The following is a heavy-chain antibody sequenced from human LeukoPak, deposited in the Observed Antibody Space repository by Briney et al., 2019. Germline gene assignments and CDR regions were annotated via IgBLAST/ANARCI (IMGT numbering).Heavy chain of an antibody. J-gene: IGHJ4*02. V-gene: IGHV3-20*01. CDR2: INWNGAKT. Sequence: GGSLRLSCAASGFTFYDYGMSWVRQGPGKGLEWVSGINWNGAKTDYADSVKGRFTISRDNAKNSLYLQMNSLRAEDTALYHCALKGVGGELGGFDSWGQGTLVTVSS. CDR3: ALKGVGGELGGFDS. CDR1: GFTFYDYG. D-gene: IGHD1-26*01.